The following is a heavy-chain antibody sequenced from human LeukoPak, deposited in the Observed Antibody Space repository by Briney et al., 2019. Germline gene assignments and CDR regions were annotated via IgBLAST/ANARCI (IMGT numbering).Heavy chain of an antibody. CDR2: ISASGGSI. J-gene: IGHJ3*02. V-gene: IGHV3-23*01. CDR1: GFTFSSYA. D-gene: IGHD1-14*01. Sequence: GGSLRLSCAASGFTFSSYAMSWVRQAPAKGLEWVSAISASGGSIYYADSVKGRFTISRDNSKNTLYLQMNSLRDEDTAVYYCVRDNHGYAFDIWGQGTLVAVSS. CDR3: VRDNHGYAFDI.